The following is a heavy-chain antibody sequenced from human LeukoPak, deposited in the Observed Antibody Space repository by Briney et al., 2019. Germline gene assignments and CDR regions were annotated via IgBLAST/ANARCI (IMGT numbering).Heavy chain of an antibody. D-gene: IGHD4-23*01. J-gene: IGHJ3*02. CDR2: ISYDGSNK. CDR1: GFTFSSYG. Sequence: GGSLRLSCAASGFTFSSYGMPWVRQAPGKGLEWEAFISYDGSNKYYADSVKGRFTISRDNSKNTLYLQMNSLRAEDTAVYYCARTLDYGGNSGAAFDIWGQGTMVTVSS. CDR3: ARTLDYGGNSGAAFDI. V-gene: IGHV3-30*03.